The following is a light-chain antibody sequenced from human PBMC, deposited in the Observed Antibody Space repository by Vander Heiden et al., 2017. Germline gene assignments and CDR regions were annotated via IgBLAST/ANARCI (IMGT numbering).Light chain of an antibody. V-gene: IGLV6-57*02. CDR3: QSSDSSNVV. CDR2: EDD. Sequence: NFKLTQPHSVSESPGKTVTISCTGSSGNLASNYVQWYQQRPGSAPTTVIYEDDQRPSGVPDRFSGSIDSSSNSASLTISGLKTEDEADYYCQSSDSSNVVFGGGTKLTVL. J-gene: IGLJ2*01. CDR1: SGNLASNY.